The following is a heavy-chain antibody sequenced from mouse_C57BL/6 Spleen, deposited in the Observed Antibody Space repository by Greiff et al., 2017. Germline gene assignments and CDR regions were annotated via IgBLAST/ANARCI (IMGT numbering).Heavy chain of an antibody. V-gene: IGHV1-7*01. CDR3: ARGNYGSTNWYFDV. D-gene: IGHD1-1*01. Sequence: VQLQESGAELAKPGASVKLSCKASGYTFTSYWMHWVKQRPGQGLEWIGYINPSSGYTKYNQKFKDKDTLTADKSSSTAYMQLSSLTYEDSAVYYCARGNYGSTNWYFDVWGTGTTVTVSS. J-gene: IGHJ1*03. CDR2: INPSSGYT. CDR1: GYTFTSYW.